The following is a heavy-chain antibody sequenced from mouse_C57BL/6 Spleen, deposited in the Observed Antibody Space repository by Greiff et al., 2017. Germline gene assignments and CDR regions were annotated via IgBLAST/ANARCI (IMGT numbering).Heavy chain of an antibody. J-gene: IGHJ2*01. V-gene: IGHV1-22*01. CDR1: GYTFTDYN. Sequence: VQLQQSGPELVKPGASVKMSCKASGYTFTDYNMHWVKQSNGKSLEWIGYINPNNGGTSYNQKFKGKATLTVNKSSSTAYMELRSLTSEDSAVYYCARCYYGSRPYFDYWGQGTTLTVSS. CDR2: INPNNGGT. CDR3: ARCYYGSRPYFDY. D-gene: IGHD1-1*01.